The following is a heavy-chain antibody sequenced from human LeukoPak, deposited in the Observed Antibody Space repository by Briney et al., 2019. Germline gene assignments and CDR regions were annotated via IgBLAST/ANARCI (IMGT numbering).Heavy chain of an antibody. Sequence: SETLSLTCAVYGGSFSGYYWSWIRQPPGKGLEWIGEINHSGSTNYNPSLKSRVTISVDKSKNQFSLKLSSVTAADTAVYYCARDQAFDIWGQGTMVTVSS. CDR2: INHSGST. CDR1: GGSFSGYY. CDR3: ARDQAFDI. V-gene: IGHV4-34*01. J-gene: IGHJ3*02.